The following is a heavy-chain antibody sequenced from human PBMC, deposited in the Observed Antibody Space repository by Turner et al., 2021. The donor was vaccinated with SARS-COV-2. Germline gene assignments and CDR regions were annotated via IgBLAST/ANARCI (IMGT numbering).Heavy chain of an antibody. V-gene: IGHV3-30*18. J-gene: IGHJ4*02. CDR1: GFTFSNYG. Sequence: QVQLVESGGGVVQPGRSLRLSCAASGFTFSNYGVHWVRQAPGKGVEWVAVISYDGSNKYYADSVKGRFTISRDNSKNTLYLQMNSLRAEDTAVYYCAKSGGMYCSGGNCYSSYFDYWGQGTLVTVSS. CDR3: AKSGGMYCSGGNCYSSYFDY. CDR2: ISYDGSNK. D-gene: IGHD2-15*01.